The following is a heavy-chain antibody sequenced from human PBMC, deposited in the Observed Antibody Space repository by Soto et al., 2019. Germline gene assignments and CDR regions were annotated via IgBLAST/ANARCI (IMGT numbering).Heavy chain of an antibody. D-gene: IGHD3-22*01. CDR1: GGSISSSNW. CDR2: IYHSGST. Sequence: SETLSLTCAVFGGSISSSNWWSWVRQPPGKGLEWIGEIYHSGSTNYNPSLKSRVTISVDKSKNQFSLKLSSVTAADTAVYYCARSPDSSGYYPRWYYYGMDVWGQGTTVTVSS. J-gene: IGHJ6*02. V-gene: IGHV4-4*02. CDR3: ARSPDSSGYYPRWYYYGMDV.